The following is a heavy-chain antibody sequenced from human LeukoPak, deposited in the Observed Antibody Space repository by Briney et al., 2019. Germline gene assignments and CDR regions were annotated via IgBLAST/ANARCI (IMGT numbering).Heavy chain of an antibody. Sequence: RGSLRLSCAASGFTFSSYSMNWVRQAPGKGLEWVSYISSSSRTIYYADSVKGRFTISRDNAKNTLYLEMNSLRAEDTAVYYCARDWYHAIDYWGQGTLVTVSS. D-gene: IGHD2-2*01. CDR1: GFTFSSYS. V-gene: IGHV3-48*04. CDR2: ISSSSRTI. J-gene: IGHJ4*02. CDR3: ARDWYHAIDY.